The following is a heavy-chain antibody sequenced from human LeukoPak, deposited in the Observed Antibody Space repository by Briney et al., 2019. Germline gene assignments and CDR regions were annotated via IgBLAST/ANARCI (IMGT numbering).Heavy chain of an antibody. D-gene: IGHD3-3*01. CDR2: INWNGGSI. CDR3: ARYGGKSSYYDFWSGSQYYFDY. Sequence: GGSLRLSCAASGFTFDDYGMSWVRQAPGKGLEWVSDINWNGGSIGYADSVKGRFTISRDNAKNSLYLQMNSLRAEDTALYYCARYGGKSSYYDFWSGSQYYFDYWGQGTLVTVSS. CDR1: GFTFDDYG. V-gene: IGHV3-20*04. J-gene: IGHJ4*02.